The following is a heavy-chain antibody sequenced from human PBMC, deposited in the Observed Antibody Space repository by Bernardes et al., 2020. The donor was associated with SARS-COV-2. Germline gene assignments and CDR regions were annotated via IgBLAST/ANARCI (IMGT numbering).Heavy chain of an antibody. CDR3: TRFGDCSSTSCYRDYYYYGMDV. V-gene: IGHV3-73*01. CDR1: GFTFSGSA. Sequence: GGSLRLSCAASGFTFSGSAMHWVRQASGKGLEWVGRIRSKANSYATAYAASVKGRFTISRDDSKNTAYLQMNSLKTEDTAVYYCTRFGDCSSTSCYRDYYYYGMDVWGQGTTVTVSS. CDR2: IRSKANSYAT. J-gene: IGHJ6*02. D-gene: IGHD2-2*03.